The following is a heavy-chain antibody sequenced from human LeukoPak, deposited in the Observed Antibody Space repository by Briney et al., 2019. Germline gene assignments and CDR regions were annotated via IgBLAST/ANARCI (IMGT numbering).Heavy chain of an antibody. J-gene: IGHJ4*02. CDR2: LKEDVSAR. CDR3: ARGPPYGSRSDFLDY. Sequence: PGGSLRLSCVASGCSISSHWMSWVRQAPGKGLEWVASLKEDVSARNLVDSVKGRFTISTDNAKNSLNLQMNSLRVEDTAVYYCARGPPYGSRSDFLDYWGLGTLVTVSS. D-gene: IGHD3-10*01. V-gene: IGHV3-7*01. CDR1: GCSISSHW.